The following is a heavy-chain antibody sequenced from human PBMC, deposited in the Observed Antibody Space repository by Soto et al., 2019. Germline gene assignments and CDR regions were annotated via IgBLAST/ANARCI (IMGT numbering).Heavy chain of an antibody. CDR3: ASSVVTYNVLTGSGFAS. Sequence: LQLQQSGSGLVKPSQTLSLTCVVSGASVSSGGYSWSWIRQSAEKGLEWIGYIYHTGNAYYTPCRTTRVTMSLEKANNQLSLKLTSVTAADTALSYCASSVVTYNVLTGSGFASWGQGTVVTVSS. J-gene: IGHJ4*02. CDR1: GASVSSGGYS. CDR2: IYHTGNA. V-gene: IGHV4-30-2*06. D-gene: IGHD3-9*01.